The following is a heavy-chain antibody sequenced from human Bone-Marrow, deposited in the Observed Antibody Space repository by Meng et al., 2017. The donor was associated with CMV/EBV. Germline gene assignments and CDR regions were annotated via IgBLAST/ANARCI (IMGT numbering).Heavy chain of an antibody. J-gene: IGHJ4*02. D-gene: IGHD6-19*01. CDR1: GFTFSDHW. CDR2: IWKDGNTI. Sequence: GGSLRLSCVASGFTFSDHWMGWVRQAPGKGLEWVADIWKDGNTIWYFDSVKGRFTISRDNAKNSLFLQMNSLRVEDTAVYYCVRDMGRYRCDSWGQGTLVTVYS. V-gene: IGHV3-7*01. CDR3: VRDMGRYRCDS.